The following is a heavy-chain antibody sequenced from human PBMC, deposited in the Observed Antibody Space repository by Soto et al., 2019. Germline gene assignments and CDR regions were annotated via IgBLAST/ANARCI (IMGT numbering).Heavy chain of an antibody. V-gene: IGHV3-33*01. J-gene: IGHJ5*02. D-gene: IGHD2-2*01. CDR3: ARDSEDIVVVPAAISGWFDP. Sequence: ESGGGVVQPGRSLRLSCAASGFTFSSYGMHWVRQAPGKGLEWVAVIWYDGSNKYYADSVKGRFTISRDNSKNTLYLQMNSLRAEDTAVYYCARDSEDIVVVPAAISGWFDPWGQGTLVTVSS. CDR1: GFTFSSYG. CDR2: IWYDGSNK.